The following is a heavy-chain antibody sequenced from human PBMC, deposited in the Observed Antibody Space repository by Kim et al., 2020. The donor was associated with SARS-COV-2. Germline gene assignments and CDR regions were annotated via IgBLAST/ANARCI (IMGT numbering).Heavy chain of an antibody. CDR3: AKVYGDKRYFFDY. CDR1: VFTFSNFA. V-gene: IGHV3-23*01. D-gene: IGHD4-17*01. J-gene: IGHJ4*02. Sequence: GGSLRLSCAASVFTFSNFAMSWVRQTPGQGLEWVSLISGGGTGTYYVDSVKGRFTISRDNSRNTLYLQMNSLRAEDTAVYYCAKVYGDKRYFFDYWGQGT. CDR2: ISGGGTGT.